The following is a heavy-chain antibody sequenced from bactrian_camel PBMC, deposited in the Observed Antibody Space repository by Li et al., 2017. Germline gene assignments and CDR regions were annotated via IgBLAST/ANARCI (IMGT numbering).Heavy chain of an antibody. CDR3: AFGSRPGWCSLRLRGADFGH. D-gene: IGHD3*01. V-gene: IGHV3S54*01. CDR1: NIYSLNC. Sequence: HVQLVESGGGSVQVGGSLTLSCSVSNIYSLNCIGWFRQAPGREREAVASLYWPVGYKYYGSSLQDRSTISRDNGRNTLYLQMDDLKPEDSATYYCAFGSRPGWCSLRLRGADFGHWVRGPRSPSP. CDR2: LYWPVGYK. J-gene: IGHJ6*01.